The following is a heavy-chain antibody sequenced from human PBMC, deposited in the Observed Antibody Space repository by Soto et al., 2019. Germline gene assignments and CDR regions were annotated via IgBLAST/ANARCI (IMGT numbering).Heavy chain of an antibody. CDR3: AADNFGYYDSSGYYYVRYYGMDV. J-gene: IGHJ6*02. Sequence: SVKVSCKASGFSFTISAVQWVRQARGQRLEWIGWIVVGSGNTNYAQKFQERVTITRDMSTSTAYMELSSLRSEDTAVYYCAADNFGYYDSSGYYYVRYYGMDVWGQGTTVTVSS. D-gene: IGHD3-22*01. CDR2: IVVGSGNT. V-gene: IGHV1-58*01. CDR1: GFSFTISA.